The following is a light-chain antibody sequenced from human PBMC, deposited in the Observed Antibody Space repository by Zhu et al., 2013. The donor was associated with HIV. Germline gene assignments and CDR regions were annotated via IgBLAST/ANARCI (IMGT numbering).Light chain of an antibody. CDR1: QSISNY. Sequence: DIQMTQSPSSLSASVGDRVTITCRASQSISNYLNWYQEKPGKAPELLMYKASTLKSGVPSRFSGSASGTDFTLTISSLQPEDFAIYYCQQSYSTPLTFGGGTNVEI. J-gene: IGKJ4*01. V-gene: IGKV1-39*01. CDR3: QQSYSTPLT. CDR2: KAS.